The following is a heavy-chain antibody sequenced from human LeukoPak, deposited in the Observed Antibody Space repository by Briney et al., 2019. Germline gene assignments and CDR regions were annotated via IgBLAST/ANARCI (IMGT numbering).Heavy chain of an antibody. CDR1: GYTFTSYG. D-gene: IGHD3-9*01. V-gene: IGHV1-18*01. Sequence: ASVTVSCKASGYTFTSYGISWVRQAPGQGLEWMGWISAYNGNTNYAQKLQGRVTMTTDTSTSTAYMELRSLRSDDTAVYYCARDFSDILTGYYPTYYYYGMDVWGQGTTVTVSS. J-gene: IGHJ6*02. CDR3: ARDFSDILTGYYPTYYYYGMDV. CDR2: ISAYNGNT.